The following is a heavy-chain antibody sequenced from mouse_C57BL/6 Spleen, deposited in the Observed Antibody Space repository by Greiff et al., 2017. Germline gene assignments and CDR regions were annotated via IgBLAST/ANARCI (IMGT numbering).Heavy chain of an antibody. CDR3: VRTGDYAMDY. Sequence: EVKVVESGGGLVQPKGSLKLSCAASGFSFNTYAMNWVRQAPGKGLEWVARIRSKSNNYATYYADSVKDRFTISRDDSESMLYLQMNNLKTEDTAMYYCVRTGDYAMDYWGQGTSVTVSS. J-gene: IGHJ4*01. CDR1: GFSFNTYA. CDR2: IRSKSNNYAT. V-gene: IGHV10-1*01. D-gene: IGHD4-1*01.